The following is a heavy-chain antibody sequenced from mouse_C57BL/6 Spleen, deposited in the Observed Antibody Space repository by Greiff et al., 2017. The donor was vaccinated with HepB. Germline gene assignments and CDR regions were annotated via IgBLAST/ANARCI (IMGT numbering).Heavy chain of an antibody. CDR1: GYTFTDYN. J-gene: IGHJ4*01. CDR3: ARSSPIYYDAYYAMDY. V-gene: IGHV1-22*01. Sequence: VQLKQSGPELVKPGASVKMSCKASGYTFTDYNMHWVKQSHGKSLEWIGYINPNNGGTSYNQKFKGKATLTVNKSSSTAYMELRSLTSEDSAVYYCARSSPIYYDAYYAMDYWGQGTSVTVSS. D-gene: IGHD2-4*01. CDR2: INPNNGGT.